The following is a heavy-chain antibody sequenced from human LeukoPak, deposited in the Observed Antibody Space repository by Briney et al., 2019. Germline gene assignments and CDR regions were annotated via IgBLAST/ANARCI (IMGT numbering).Heavy chain of an antibody. J-gene: IGHJ4*02. CDR2: IFYSGST. CDR1: GGSISSSSYY. V-gene: IGHV4-39*07. D-gene: IGHD3-22*01. CDR3: ARKNTYYYDSSGYYDY. Sequence: PSETLSLTCTVSGGSISSSSYYWGWIRQPPGKGLEWIGSIFYSGSTYYNPSLKSRVTISVDTSKNQFSLKLSSVTAADTAVYYCARKNTYYYDSSGYYDYWGQGTLVTVSS.